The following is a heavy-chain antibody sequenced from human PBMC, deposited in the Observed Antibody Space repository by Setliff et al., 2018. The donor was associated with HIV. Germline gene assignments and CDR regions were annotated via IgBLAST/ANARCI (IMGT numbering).Heavy chain of an antibody. Sequence: ASVKVSCKASGYTFTGYYMHWVRQAPGQGLEWMGWINPNSGGTNYAQKFQGRVTMTRDTSISTAYMELSRLRSDDTAVCYCARDLDIVVVVAATEYGMDVWGQGTTVTVSS. CDR1: GYTFTGYY. CDR3: ARDLDIVVVVAATEYGMDV. CDR2: INPNSGGT. D-gene: IGHD2-15*01. V-gene: IGHV1-2*02. J-gene: IGHJ6*02.